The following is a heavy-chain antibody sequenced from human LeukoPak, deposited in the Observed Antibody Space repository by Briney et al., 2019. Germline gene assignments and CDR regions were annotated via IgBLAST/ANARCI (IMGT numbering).Heavy chain of an antibody. J-gene: IGHJ4*02. D-gene: IGHD3-22*01. CDR1: GFTFNTYS. CDR3: AKVLPVHYYDSSGLYYFDY. V-gene: IGHV3-48*01. Sequence: GGSLRLSCAASGFTFNTYSMNWVRQPPGKGLEWVSCISSSSTIYYSDSVKGRFTISRDNSKNTLYLQMNSLRAEDTAVYYCAKVLPVHYYDSSGLYYFDYWGQGTLVTVSS. CDR2: ISSSSTI.